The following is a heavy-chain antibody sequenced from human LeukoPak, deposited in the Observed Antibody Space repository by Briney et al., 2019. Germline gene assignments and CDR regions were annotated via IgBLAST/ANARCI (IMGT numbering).Heavy chain of an antibody. D-gene: IGHD5-18*01. CDR3: ARVSGGDTAMGLDY. CDR2: INPSGGST. J-gene: IGHJ4*02. V-gene: IGHV1-46*01. CDR1: GYTFTSYD. Sequence: ASVKVSCKASGYTFTSYDINWVRQAPGQGLEWMGIINPSGGSTSYAQKFQGRVTMTRDTSTSTVYMELSSLRSEDTAVYYCARVSGGDTAMGLDYWGQGALVTVSS.